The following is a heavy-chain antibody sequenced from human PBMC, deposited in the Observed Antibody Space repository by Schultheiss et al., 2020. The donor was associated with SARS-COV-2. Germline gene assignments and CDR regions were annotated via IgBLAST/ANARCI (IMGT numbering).Heavy chain of an antibody. Sequence: GGSLRLSCAASGFTFSSYAMHWVRQAPGKGLEWVAVIWYDGSNKYYVDSVKGRFTISRDTSKSTLYLQMNSLRAEDTAVYYCARDPAFYYFDYWGQGTLVTVSS. J-gene: IGHJ4*02. V-gene: IGHV3-33*08. CDR1: GFTFSSYA. CDR2: IWYDGSNK. CDR3: ARDPAFYYFDY.